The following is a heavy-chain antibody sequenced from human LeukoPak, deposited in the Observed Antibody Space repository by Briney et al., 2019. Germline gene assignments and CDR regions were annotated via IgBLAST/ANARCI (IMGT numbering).Heavy chain of an antibody. CDR1: GLTFSSYE. D-gene: IGHD4-17*01. V-gene: IGHV3-48*03. CDR3: TRDAHLNGDPPRYSYYGMDV. Sequence: GGSLRLSCAASGLTFSSYEMNWVSQAPGKGLGWVSYISTSSSSIFYADSVKGRFIISRDNAKNSLFLQMNSLRAEDTAVYFCTRDAHLNGDPPRYSYYGMDVWGQGTTVTVSS. J-gene: IGHJ6*02. CDR2: ISTSSSSI.